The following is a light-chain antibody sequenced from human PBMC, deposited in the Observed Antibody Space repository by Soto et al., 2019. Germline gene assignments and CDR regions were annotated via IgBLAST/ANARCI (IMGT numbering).Light chain of an antibody. V-gene: IGLV2-14*01. CDR2: EVF. CDR3: SSYTASSARV. Sequence: QSVLTQPASVSGSPGQSITTSCTGTNSDLGAYDYVSWYQQHPGKAPRLLIYEVFNRPSGVSDRFSGSKSANTASLTISGLQADDEADYYCSSYTASSARVFGPGTKVTVL. J-gene: IGLJ1*01. CDR1: NSDLGAYDY.